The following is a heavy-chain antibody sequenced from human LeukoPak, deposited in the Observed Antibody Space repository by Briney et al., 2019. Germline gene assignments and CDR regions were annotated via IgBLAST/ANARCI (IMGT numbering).Heavy chain of an antibody. J-gene: IGHJ4*02. Sequence: ASVKVSCKASGYTFTGYYMHWVRQAPGQGLEWMGRINPNSGGTNYAQKFQGWVTMTRDTSISTAYMELSSLRSEDTAVYYCARAFSPRGELLAIGPFDYWGQGTLVTVSS. CDR1: GYTFTGYY. V-gene: IGHV1-2*04. D-gene: IGHD1-26*01. CDR3: ARAFSPRGELLAIGPFDY. CDR2: INPNSGGT.